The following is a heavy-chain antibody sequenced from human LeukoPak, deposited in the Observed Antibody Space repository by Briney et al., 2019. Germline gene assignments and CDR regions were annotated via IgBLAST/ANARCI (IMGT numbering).Heavy chain of an antibody. CDR2: IHPEDSFA. V-gene: IGHV5-51*01. CDR1: GYVFIRHW. Sequence: PGESLKISCKTSGYVFIRHWIGWVRQVPGKGLEWIGVIHPEDSFARYNPAFEGQVTLSVDESASIAYLQLSSLRASDTAIYYCARQNHYYYYMDVWGRGTTVLVSS. CDR3: ARQNHYYYYMDV. J-gene: IGHJ6*03.